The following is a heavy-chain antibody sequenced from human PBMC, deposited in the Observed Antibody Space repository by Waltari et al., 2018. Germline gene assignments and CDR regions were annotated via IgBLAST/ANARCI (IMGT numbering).Heavy chain of an antibody. J-gene: IGHJ5*02. V-gene: IGHV3-21*02. CDR3: VRGFGSDP. Sequence: EGQLVESGGGLHKPGGSLRLPCAASGFPLSSYSMNWVRQAPGKGLEWVSSISSSSSHIYHADSVKGRFTISRDNARNSLYLQMNSLRADDTAMYYCVRGFGSDPWGQGTLVTVSS. D-gene: IGHD3-10*01. CDR1: GFPLSSYS. CDR2: ISSSSSHI.